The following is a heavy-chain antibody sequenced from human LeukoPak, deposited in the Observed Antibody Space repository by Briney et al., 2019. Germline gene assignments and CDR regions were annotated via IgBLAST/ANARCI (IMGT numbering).Heavy chain of an antibody. V-gene: IGHV3-21*01. CDR2: ISSSSSYI. Sequence: GGSLRLSCAASGFTFSTYSMNWVRQAPGKGLEWVSSISSSSSYIYYADSVKGRFTISRDNAKNSLYLQMNSLRAEDTAVYYCARVASSGDFDYWGQGTLVTVSS. D-gene: IGHD3-22*01. CDR1: GFTFSTYS. CDR3: ARVASSGDFDY. J-gene: IGHJ4*02.